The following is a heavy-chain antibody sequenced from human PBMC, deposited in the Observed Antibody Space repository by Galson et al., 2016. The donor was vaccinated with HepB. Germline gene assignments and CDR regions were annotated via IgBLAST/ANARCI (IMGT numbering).Heavy chain of an antibody. CDR2: IFNSGST. Sequence: ETLSLTCSVSGGSISSSDSYWGWIRQAPGKGLEWVSVIFNSGSTYYADSVKGRFTISRDNAKNTLYLQMNSLRAEDTGLDHCAKDLYHYDGNWSAPWGRGTQVTVPS. V-gene: IGHV3-66*03. D-gene: IGHD3-22*01. CDR1: GGSISSSDSY. J-gene: IGHJ5*02. CDR3: AKDLYHYDGNWSAP.